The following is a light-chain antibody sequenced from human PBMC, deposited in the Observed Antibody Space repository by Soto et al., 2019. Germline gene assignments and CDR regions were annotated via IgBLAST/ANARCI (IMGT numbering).Light chain of an antibody. Sequence: EMVMTQSPAILSVSPGESATLSCRASQSVNSNYLAWYQQHPGQPPRLLIYGISTRATGVPARFSGSGSGTDFTLTISRLEPEDFAVYYCQQYGRSPWTFGQGTKVDIK. CDR1: QSVNSNY. CDR2: GIS. CDR3: QQYGRSPWT. V-gene: IGKV3-20*01. J-gene: IGKJ1*01.